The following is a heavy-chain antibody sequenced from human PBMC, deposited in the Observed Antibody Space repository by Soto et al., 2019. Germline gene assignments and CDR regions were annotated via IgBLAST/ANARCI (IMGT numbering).Heavy chain of an antibody. V-gene: IGHV3-9*01. CDR3: AKDWCSSTSCQTRRDYYYYYYMDV. CDR2: ISWNSGSI. J-gene: IGHJ6*03. Sequence: EVQLVESGGGLVQPGRSLRLSCAASGFTFDDYAMHWVRQAPGKGLEWVSGISWNSGSIGYADSVKGRFTISRDNAKNSLYLQINSLRAEDTALYYCAKDWCSSTSCQTRRDYYYYYYMDVWGKGTTVTVSS. D-gene: IGHD2-2*01. CDR1: GFTFDDYA.